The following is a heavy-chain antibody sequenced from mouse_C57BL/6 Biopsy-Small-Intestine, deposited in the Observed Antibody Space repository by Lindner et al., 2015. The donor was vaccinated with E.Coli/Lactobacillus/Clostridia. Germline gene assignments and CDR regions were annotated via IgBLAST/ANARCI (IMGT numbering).Heavy chain of an antibody. V-gene: IGHV1S55*01. CDR2: ISIYNGKT. Sequence: VKVVLQGFCLQVTSYGITWVRQAPGQGLEWMGWISIYNGKTNYAQNFQGRVTMTADTSTSTTYMELRGLRSDDTAVYYCXGGGPRHCSSDNCSRFNRVDPWGQGTLVTVS. CDR3: XGGGPRHCSSDNCSRFNRVDP. D-gene: IGHD4-1*02. CDR1: LQVTSYG. J-gene: IGHJ3*01.